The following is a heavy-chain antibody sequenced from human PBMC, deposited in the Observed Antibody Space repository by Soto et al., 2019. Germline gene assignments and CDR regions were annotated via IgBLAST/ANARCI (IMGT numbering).Heavy chain of an antibody. CDR1: GYTFTSYG. D-gene: IGHD6-13*01. V-gene: IGHV1-18*01. CDR3: AGDLTYRSIWSNWFDP. CDR2: ISAYNGNT. Sequence: QVQLVQSGAEVKKPGASVKVSCKASGYTFTSYGISWVRQAPGQGLEWMGWISAYNGNTNYAQKLQGRVTMTTDTSTSTAYRELRSLRSDDTAVYYCAGDLTYRSIWSNWFDPWGQGTLVTVSS. J-gene: IGHJ5*02.